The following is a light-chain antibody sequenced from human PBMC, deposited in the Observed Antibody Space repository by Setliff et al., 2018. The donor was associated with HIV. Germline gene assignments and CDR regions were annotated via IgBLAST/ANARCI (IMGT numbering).Light chain of an antibody. CDR1: TSNIGNNY. V-gene: IGLV1-47*01. Sequence: QSALAQPPSASGTPGQRVTISCSGSTSNIGNNYVYWYHLLPGTTPKLLIYRNNQRPAGVPDRFSGSKSGTSAPLAISGLRSEDEADYFCAAWDDRLSVWVFGGGTKVTVL. CDR3: AAWDDRLSVWV. J-gene: IGLJ3*02. CDR2: RNN.